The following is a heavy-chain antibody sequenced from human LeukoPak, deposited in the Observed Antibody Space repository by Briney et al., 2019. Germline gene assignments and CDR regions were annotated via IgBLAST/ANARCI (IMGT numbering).Heavy chain of an antibody. CDR2: IRYDGSNK. D-gene: IGHD6-19*01. CDR3: ANNIAVAGGRSFDY. CDR1: GFTFSSYG. J-gene: IGHJ4*02. Sequence: PGGSLRLSCAASGFTFSSYGMHWVRQAPGKGLEWVAFIRYDGSNKYYADSVKGRFTISRDNSKNTLYLQMNSLRAEDTAVYYCANNIAVAGGRSFDYWGQGTLVTVSS. V-gene: IGHV3-30*02.